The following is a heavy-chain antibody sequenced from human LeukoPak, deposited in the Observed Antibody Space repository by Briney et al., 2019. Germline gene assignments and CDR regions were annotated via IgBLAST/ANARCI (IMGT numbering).Heavy chain of an antibody. Sequence: KPSETPSLTCTVSGGSISSSSYYWGWIRQPPGKGLEWIGSIYYSGSTYYNPSLKSRVTISVDTSKNQFSLKLSSVTAADTAVYYCARMSSQLWLLRNFDYWGQGTLVTVSS. CDR2: IYYSGST. J-gene: IGHJ4*02. CDR1: GGSISSSSYY. V-gene: IGHV4-39*07. CDR3: ARMSSQLWLLRNFDY. D-gene: IGHD5-18*01.